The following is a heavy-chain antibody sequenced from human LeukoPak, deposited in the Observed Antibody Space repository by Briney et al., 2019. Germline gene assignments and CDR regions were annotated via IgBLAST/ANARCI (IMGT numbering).Heavy chain of an antibody. CDR1: GGSFSGYY. CDR3: ARDWEDYFDY. V-gene: IGHV4-34*01. Sequence: SETLSLTCAVYGGSFSGYYWSWIRQPPGKGLEWIGEINHSGSTNYNPSLKSRVTISVDTSKNQFSLKLSSVTAADTAVYYCARDWEDYFDYWGQGTLVTVSS. J-gene: IGHJ4*02. CDR2: INHSGST. D-gene: IGHD1-26*01.